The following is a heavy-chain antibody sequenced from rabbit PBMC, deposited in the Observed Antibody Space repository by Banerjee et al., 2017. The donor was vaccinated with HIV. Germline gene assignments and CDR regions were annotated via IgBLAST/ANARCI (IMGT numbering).Heavy chain of an antibody. Sequence: QEQLEESGGDLVKPEGSLTLTCTASGFSFSNKYVMCWVRQAPGKGLEWIACIYAGNSGTTYYASWAKGRFTISKTSSTTVTLQMTSLTAADTATYFCARGSSYYSYYYVMDLWGPGTLVTVS. D-gene: IGHD8-1*01. CDR3: ARGSSYYSYYYVMDL. CDR1: GFSFSNKYV. J-gene: IGHJ6*01. CDR2: IYAGNSGTT. V-gene: IGHV1S45*01.